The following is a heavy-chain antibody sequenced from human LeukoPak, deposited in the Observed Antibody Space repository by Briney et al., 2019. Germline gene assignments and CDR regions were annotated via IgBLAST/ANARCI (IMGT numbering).Heavy chain of an antibody. V-gene: IGHV1-69*13. Sequence: EASVKVSCKASGGTFSSYAISWVRQAPGQGLEWMGGIIPIFGTANYAQKFQGRVTITADESTSTAYMELSSLRSEDTAVYYCAREFDYYDSSGYYSGAFDIWGQGTMVTVSS. CDR2: IIPIFGTA. J-gene: IGHJ3*02. D-gene: IGHD3-22*01. CDR3: AREFDYYDSSGYYSGAFDI. CDR1: GGTFSSYA.